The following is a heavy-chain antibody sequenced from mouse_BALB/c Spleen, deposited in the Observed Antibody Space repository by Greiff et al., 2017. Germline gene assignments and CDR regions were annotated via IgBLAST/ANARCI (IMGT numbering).Heavy chain of an antibody. CDR3: ARSVQTARATCAY. CDR2: INPSTGYT. CDR1: GYTFTSYW. D-gene: IGHD3-2*01. Sequence: QVHVKQSGAELAKPGASVKMSCKASGYTFTSYWMHWVKQRPGQGLEWIGYINPSTGYTEYNQKFKDKATLTADKSSSTAYMQLSSLTSEDSAVYYCARSVQTARATCAYWGQGTLVTVSA. V-gene: IGHV1-7*01. J-gene: IGHJ3*01.